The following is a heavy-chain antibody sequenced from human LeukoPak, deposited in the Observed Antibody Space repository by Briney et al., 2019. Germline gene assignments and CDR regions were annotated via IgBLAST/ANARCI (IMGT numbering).Heavy chain of an antibody. CDR3: ARDRITIFGVVTIGLDY. CDR2: INPNSGGT. V-gene: IGHV1-2*02. D-gene: IGHD3-3*01. Sequence: ASVKVSCKASGYTFTGYYMHWVRQAPGQGLEWMGWINPNSGGTNYAQKFQGRVTMTRDTSINTAYMELSRLRSDDTAVYYCARDRITIFGVVTIGLDYWGQGTLVTVSS. J-gene: IGHJ4*02. CDR1: GYTFTGYY.